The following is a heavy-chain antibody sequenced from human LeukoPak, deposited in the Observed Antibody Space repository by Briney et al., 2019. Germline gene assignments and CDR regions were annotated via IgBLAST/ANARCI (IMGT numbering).Heavy chain of an antibody. CDR2: ISWNSGSI. D-gene: IGHD6-13*01. J-gene: IGHJ4*02. V-gene: IGHV3-9*03. Sequence: GRSLRLSCAASGFTFDDYAMHWVRQAPGKGLEWVSGISWNSGSIGYADSVKGRFTISRDNAKNSLYLQMNSLRAEDMALYYCAKGPTSLYSSSWYFDYWGQGTLVTVSS. CDR3: AKGPTSLYSSSWYFDY. CDR1: GFTFDDYA.